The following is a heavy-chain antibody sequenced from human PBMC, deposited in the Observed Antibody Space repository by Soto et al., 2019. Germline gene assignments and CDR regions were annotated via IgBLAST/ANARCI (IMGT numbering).Heavy chain of an antibody. J-gene: IGHJ2*01. CDR2: IRGDSGRT. CDR3: AVTPNCGRDCSAASYWYFDI. CDR1: GLTFGNYA. D-gene: IGHD2-21*02. V-gene: IGHV3-23*01. Sequence: EVQLLESGGGLVQPGGSVRLSCAASGLTFGNYAMSWVRQAPGKGLEWVSAIRGDSGRTYYADSVKGRFTSSRDNSKNTLYLQMNTLRAEDTAVYYCAVTPNCGRDCSAASYWYFDIWGRGTLVTVSS.